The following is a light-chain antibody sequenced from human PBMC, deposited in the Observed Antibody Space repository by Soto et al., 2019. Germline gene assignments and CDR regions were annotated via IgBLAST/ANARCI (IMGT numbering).Light chain of an antibody. CDR3: MQGLQSPVS. CDR2: LGS. V-gene: IGKV2-28*01. J-gene: IGKJ4*01. CDR1: QSLLHSNGDNY. Sequence: DTVMTQSPLSLSVTPGEPASISCRSSQSLLHSNGDNYLDWYVQKPGQAPQLLIYLGSNRASGGPERCRGSESGTDVTLKSSRVEAEEVGGYYCMQGLQSPVSFGGGNKVEIK.